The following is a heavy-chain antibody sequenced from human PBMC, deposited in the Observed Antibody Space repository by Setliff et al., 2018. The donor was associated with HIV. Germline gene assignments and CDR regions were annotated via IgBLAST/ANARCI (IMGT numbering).Heavy chain of an antibody. D-gene: IGHD6-25*01. CDR2: ISHTGST. V-gene: IGHV4-34*01. Sequence: PSETLSLTCAVYGESFSDSYYTWIRQPQGQGMEWIGQISHTGSTTYNSSLKSRVTMSVDSYMNQFSLTLNSMSVPDTAVYFCARSQRLPGLQPTYWYFDLWGRGTLVTVSS. J-gene: IGHJ2*01. CDR1: GESFSDSY. CDR3: ARSQRLPGLQPTYWYFDL.